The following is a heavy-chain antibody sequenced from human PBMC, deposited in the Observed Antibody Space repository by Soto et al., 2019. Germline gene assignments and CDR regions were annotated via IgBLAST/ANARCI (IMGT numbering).Heavy chain of an antibody. J-gene: IGHJ6*03. Sequence: EVQRLESGGGLVQPGGSLRLSCAASGFRLSDSAASWVRQAPGKGLEWVSSLTVTGDSAFYSDSVKGRFTISRDISKSTLYLQMNSLRAEDTAVYYCAKNGCSYPACYPYYYYVDVWGRGTTVTVSS. V-gene: IGHV3-23*01. CDR3: AKNGCSYPACYPYYYYVDV. CDR2: LTVTGDSA. CDR1: GFRLSDSA. D-gene: IGHD2-15*01.